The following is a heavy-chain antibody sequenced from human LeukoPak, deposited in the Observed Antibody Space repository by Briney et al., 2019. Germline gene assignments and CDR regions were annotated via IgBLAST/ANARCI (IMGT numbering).Heavy chain of an antibody. V-gene: IGHV4-61*01. CDR3: ARGSSGYYYAFDI. J-gene: IGHJ3*02. CDR2: IYYSGST. CDR1: GYSISSGFY. Sequence: SETLSLTCTVSGYSISSGFYWGWIRQPPGKGLEWIGYIYYSGSTNYNPSLKSRVTISVDTSKNQFSLKLSSVTAADTAVYYCARGSSGYYYAFDIWGQGTMVTVSS. D-gene: IGHD3-22*01.